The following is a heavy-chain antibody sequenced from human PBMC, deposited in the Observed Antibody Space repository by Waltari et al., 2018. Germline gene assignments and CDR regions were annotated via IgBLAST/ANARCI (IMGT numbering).Heavy chain of an antibody. Sequence: QVHLQESGPGLVKPSETLSLTCTVSGDSINNYYWSWIRQPAGKTLEWIGRIYTSGSTRYNPSLNSRVTISLDKSQNQCSLRLTSVTAADTAVYYCARGVVTAPLHLDHWGQGTLVTVSS. D-gene: IGHD2-21*02. J-gene: IGHJ4*02. CDR1: GDSINNYY. CDR2: IYTSGST. CDR3: ARGVVTAPLHLDH. V-gene: IGHV4-4*07.